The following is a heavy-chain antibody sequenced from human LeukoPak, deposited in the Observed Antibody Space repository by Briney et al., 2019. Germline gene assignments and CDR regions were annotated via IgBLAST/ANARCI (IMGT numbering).Heavy chain of an antibody. CDR3: ARTMVRGIDVWYFDL. V-gene: IGHV4-39*07. J-gene: IGHJ2*01. D-gene: IGHD3-10*01. Sequence: SETLSLTCTVSGGSISSSSYYWGWIRQPPGKGLEWIGSIYYSGSTYYNPSLKSRVTISVDTSKNQFSLKLSSVTAADTAVYYCARTMVRGIDVWYFDLWGRGTLVTVSS. CDR2: IYYSGST. CDR1: GGSISSSSYY.